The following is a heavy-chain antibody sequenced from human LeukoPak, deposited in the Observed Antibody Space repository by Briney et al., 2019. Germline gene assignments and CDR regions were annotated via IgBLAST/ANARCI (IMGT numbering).Heavy chain of an antibody. V-gene: IGHV1-46*01. CDR2: INPSGGST. Sequence: ASVMVSCKASGYTFTSYYMHWVRQAPGQGLEWMGIINPSGGSTSYAQKFQGRVTMTRDTSTSTVYMELSSLRSEDTAVYYCAREHQSGYYYHWGQGTLVTVSS. CDR3: AREHQSGYYYH. J-gene: IGHJ4*02. D-gene: IGHD3-3*01. CDR1: GYTFTSYY.